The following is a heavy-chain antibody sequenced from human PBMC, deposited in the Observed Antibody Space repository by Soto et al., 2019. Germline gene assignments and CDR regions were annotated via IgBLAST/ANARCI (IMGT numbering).Heavy chain of an antibody. CDR2: IYYSGST. J-gene: IGHJ5*02. V-gene: IGHV4-39*01. CDR3: AILMVFTQNWFDP. D-gene: IGHD2-8*01. Sequence: QLQLQESGPGLVKPSETLSLTCTVSGGSISSSSYYWGWIRQPPGKGLEWIGSIYYSGSTYYNPSLKSRVTISVDTSKNQFSLKLSSVTAADTAVYYCAILMVFTQNWFDPWGQGTLVTVSS. CDR1: GGSISSSSYY.